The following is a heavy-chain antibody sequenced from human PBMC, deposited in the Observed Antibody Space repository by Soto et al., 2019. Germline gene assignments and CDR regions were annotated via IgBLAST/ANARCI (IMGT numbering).Heavy chain of an antibody. V-gene: IGHV1-69*01. CDR3: ARDTSSGGSNYFDY. Sequence: QVQLVQSGAEVKKPGSSVKVSCKASGCSFSSYAISWVRQAPGQGLEWMGGIMPIGGTSNYGQKFQGRVTITADESTSTAYMELSSLRSENTAVYYCARDTSSGGSNYFDYWGQGTLVTVSS. CDR1: GCSFSSYA. J-gene: IGHJ4*02. CDR2: IMPIGGTS. D-gene: IGHD2-15*01.